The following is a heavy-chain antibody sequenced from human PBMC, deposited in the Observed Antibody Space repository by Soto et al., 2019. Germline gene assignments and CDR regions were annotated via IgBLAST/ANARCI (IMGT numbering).Heavy chain of an antibody. V-gene: IGHV1-46*01. CDR3: ARGPFVRYFDWLPTDY. CDR2: INPSGGST. J-gene: IGHJ4*02. D-gene: IGHD3-9*01. CDR1: GYTFTSYY. Sequence: ASVKVSCKASGYTFTSYYMHWVLQAPGQGLEWMGIINPSGGSTSYAQKFQGRVTMTRDTSTSTVYMELSSLRSEDTAVYYCARGPFVRYFDWLPTDYWGQGTLVTVSS.